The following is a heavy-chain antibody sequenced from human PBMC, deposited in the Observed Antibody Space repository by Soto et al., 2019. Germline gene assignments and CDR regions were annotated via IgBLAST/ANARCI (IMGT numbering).Heavy chain of an antibody. CDR2: IYAGDSET. V-gene: IGHV5-51*01. J-gene: IGHJ3*02. CDR3: ARPGGKDDASRYLQDVFDI. D-gene: IGHD3-3*01. CDR1: GYSFSDYL. Sequence: GESLKIAGKSSGYSFSDYLIGLVPQMPRRGLEWMGIIYAGDSETRYSPSLQGKVTISADKSISTAYLQWSSLKASDTAIYYCARPGGKDDASRYLQDVFDIWGQGTMVTVSS.